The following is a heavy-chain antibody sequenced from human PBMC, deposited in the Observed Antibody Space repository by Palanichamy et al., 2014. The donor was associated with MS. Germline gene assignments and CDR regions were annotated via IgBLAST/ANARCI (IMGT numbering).Heavy chain of an antibody. Sequence: EVQLVESGGGLVQPGGSLRLSCAVSGFTLSSYWMSWARQAPGKGLEWVANIKEDGTEKSYVDSVKGRFTISRDNTENSLYLQMNSLRVEDTVVYYCARLRRSPWNFDYWGRGTLVTVSS. J-gene: IGHJ2*01. V-gene: IGHV3-7*01. CDR2: IKEDGTEK. D-gene: IGHD3-10*01. CDR1: GFTLSSYW. CDR3: ARLRRSPWNFDY.